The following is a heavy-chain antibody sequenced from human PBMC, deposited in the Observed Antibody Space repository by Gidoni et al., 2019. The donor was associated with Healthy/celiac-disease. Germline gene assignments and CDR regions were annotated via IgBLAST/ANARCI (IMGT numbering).Heavy chain of an antibody. CDR3: ARDYLEESSGPEEYAEYFQH. CDR2: IIPILGIA. CDR1: GGTFSSYA. Sequence: QVQLVQSGAEVKKPGSSVKVSCKASGGTFSSYAISWVRQAPGQGLEWMGRIIPILGIANYAQKFQGRVTITADKSTSTAYMELSSLRSEDTAVYYCARDYLEESSGPEEYAEYFQHWGQGTLVTVSS. J-gene: IGHJ1*01. V-gene: IGHV1-69*04. D-gene: IGHD6-19*01.